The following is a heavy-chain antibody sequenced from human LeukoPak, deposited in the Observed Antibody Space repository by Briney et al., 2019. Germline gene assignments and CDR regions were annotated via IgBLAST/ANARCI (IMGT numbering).Heavy chain of an antibody. D-gene: IGHD4/OR15-4a*01. V-gene: IGHV3-53*01. CDR3: ARERGAADMSRGSAFDV. CDR1: GFTVSTNC. J-gene: IGHJ3*01. CDR2: ICGDGRL. Sequence: GGSLRLSCAASGFTVSTNCVTGVRQAPGKGLEWVSVICGDGRLFYADSVKGRSSVSRDNSENTIYLQVTSLRADDTAVYFCARERGAADMSRGSAFDVWGQGTMVTVSS.